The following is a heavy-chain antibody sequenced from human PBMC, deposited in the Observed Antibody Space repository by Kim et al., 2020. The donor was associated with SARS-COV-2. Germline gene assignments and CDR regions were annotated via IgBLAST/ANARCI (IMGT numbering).Heavy chain of an antibody. V-gene: IGHV3-48*03. CDR1: GFTFSSYE. D-gene: IGHD4-4*01. J-gene: IGHJ4*02. CDR2: IIGSGTST. Sequence: GGSLRLSCAASGFTFSSYEMNWVRQAPGKGLEWVSYIIGSGTSTYYADSVRGRFTISRDNDKNSLYLQMNSLRAEDTAVYYCARGPNYSPFDYWGQGTL. CDR3: ARGPNYSPFDY.